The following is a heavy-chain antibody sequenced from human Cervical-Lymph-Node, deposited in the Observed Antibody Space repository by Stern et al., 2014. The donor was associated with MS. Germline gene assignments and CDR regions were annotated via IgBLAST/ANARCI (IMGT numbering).Heavy chain of an antibody. CDR1: GDSISGSSDY. D-gene: IGHD1-7*01. CDR3: VRDVRSMYDWDYFWFDP. CDR2: IYPSGST. Sequence: QVQLVESGPGLVKPSQTLSLSCAVSGDSISGSSDYWSWIRQPAGRGLEWIGRIYPSGSTSYHPSLRSRVPLSVDTVNNQVPPKLSSVTAADTAVYYCVRDVRSMYDWDYFWFDPWGQGTLVTVSS. V-gene: IGHV4-61*02. J-gene: IGHJ5*02.